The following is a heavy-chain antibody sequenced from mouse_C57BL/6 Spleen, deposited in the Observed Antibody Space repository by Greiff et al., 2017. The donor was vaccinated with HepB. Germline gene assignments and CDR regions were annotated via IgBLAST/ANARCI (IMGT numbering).Heavy chain of an antibody. D-gene: IGHD1-1*01. Sequence: EVQGVESGGGLVQPGGSLKLSCAASGFTFSDYYMYWVRQTPEKRLEWVAYISNGGGSTYYPDTVKGRFTISRDNAKNTLYLQMSRLKSEDTAMYYCARHATVVAKAMDYWGQGTSVTVSS. CDR3: ARHATVVAKAMDY. V-gene: IGHV5-12*01. CDR2: ISNGGGST. J-gene: IGHJ4*01. CDR1: GFTFSDYY.